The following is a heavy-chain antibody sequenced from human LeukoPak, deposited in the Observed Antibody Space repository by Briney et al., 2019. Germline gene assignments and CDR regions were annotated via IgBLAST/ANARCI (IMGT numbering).Heavy chain of an antibody. CDR3: ARVTGAYSYGGFDY. D-gene: IGHD5-18*01. V-gene: IGHV4-61*08. Sequence: SQTLSLTCTVSGGSISSGDYYWNWIRQPPGKGLEWVGYIYYSGSTSHNPSLKSRVTISVDTSKNQFSLKLTSVTAADTAVYYCARVTGAYSYGGFDYWGQGTLVTVSS. CDR1: GGSISSGDYY. CDR2: IYYSGST. J-gene: IGHJ4*02.